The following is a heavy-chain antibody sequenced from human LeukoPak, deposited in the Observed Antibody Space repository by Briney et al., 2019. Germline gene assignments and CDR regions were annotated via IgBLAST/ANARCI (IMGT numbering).Heavy chain of an antibody. CDR2: ISYDATRK. Sequence: GGSLRLPCAASGFNFSAYAMHWVRQAPGRGLEWVTLISYDATRKSYGDSVQGRFTISRDNAKNTVYLQMNSLTSEDTAVYYCARAGDVIVEEYSDFWGQGTLVTVSS. CDR1: GFNFSAYA. D-gene: IGHD2-15*01. V-gene: IGHV3-30-3*01. J-gene: IGHJ4*02. CDR3: ARAGDVIVEEYSDF.